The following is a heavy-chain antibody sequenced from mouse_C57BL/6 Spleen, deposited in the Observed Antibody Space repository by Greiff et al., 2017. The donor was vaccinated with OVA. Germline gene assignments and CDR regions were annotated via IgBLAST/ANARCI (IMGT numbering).Heavy chain of an antibody. CDR1: GYTFTSYW. V-gene: IGHV1-69*01. Sequence: QVQLQQPGAELVMPGASVKLSCKASGYTFTSYWMHWVKQRPGQGLEWIGEIDPSDSYTNYNQKFKGKSTLTVDKSSSTAYMQLSSLTSEDSAVYYCARLRGYDWFAYWGQGTLVTVSA. J-gene: IGHJ3*01. CDR3: ARLRGYDWFAY. D-gene: IGHD2-2*01. CDR2: IDPSDSYT.